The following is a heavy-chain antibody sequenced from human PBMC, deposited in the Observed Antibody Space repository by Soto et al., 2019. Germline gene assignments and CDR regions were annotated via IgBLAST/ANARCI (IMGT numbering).Heavy chain of an antibody. V-gene: IGHV3-23*01. CDR2: ISGSGGST. D-gene: IGHD6-19*01. J-gene: IGHJ4*02. CDR1: GFTFSSYA. Sequence: EVQLLESGGGLVQPGGSLRLSCAASGFTFSSYAMRWVRQAPVQGLEWVSAISGSGGSTYYAESVKGRFTISRDNSKNTLYLQMNSLRAEDTAVYYCAIRGSGGYYDYWVQGTLVTVSS. CDR3: AIRGSGGYYDY.